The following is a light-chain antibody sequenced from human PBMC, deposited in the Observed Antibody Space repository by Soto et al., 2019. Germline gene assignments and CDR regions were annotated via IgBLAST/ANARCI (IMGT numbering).Light chain of an antibody. CDR2: DVS. CDR1: SSDVGGYNY. J-gene: IGLJ2*01. CDR3: SSYAGGNVVV. Sequence: QSALTQPPSASGSPGQSVTISCTGTSSDVGGYNYVYWYQQYPGKAPKLLIYDVSKRPSGVADRFSGSKLGNTASLTVSGLQAEDDADYYCSSYAGGNVVVFGGGTQLTVL. V-gene: IGLV2-8*01.